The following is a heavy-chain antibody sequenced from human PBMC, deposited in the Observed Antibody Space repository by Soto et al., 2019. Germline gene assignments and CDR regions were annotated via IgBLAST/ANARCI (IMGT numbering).Heavy chain of an antibody. J-gene: IGHJ6*02. Sequence: EVQLLESGGGLVQPGGSLRLSCAASGFTFSSYAMSWVRQAPGKGLEWVSAISGSGGSTYYADSVKGRFTISRDNTKNTLYLQMNNLRTQDTAVYYCAKSGHRRHCTYGVCPDKPAYYYYDGMDFWGQGTTVTVSS. CDR3: AKSGHRRHCTYGVCPDKPAYYYYDGMDF. D-gene: IGHD2-8*01. CDR2: ISGSGGST. CDR1: GFTFSSYA. V-gene: IGHV3-23*01.